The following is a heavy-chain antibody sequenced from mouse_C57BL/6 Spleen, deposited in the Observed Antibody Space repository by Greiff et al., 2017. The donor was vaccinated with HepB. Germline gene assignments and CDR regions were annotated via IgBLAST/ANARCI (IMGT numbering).Heavy chain of an antibody. D-gene: IGHD3-3*01. Sequence: QVQLQQSGPELVKPGASVKISCKASGYAFSSSWMNWVKQRPGQGLEWIGRIYPGDGDTNYNGKFKGKATLTADKSSSTAYMQLSSLTSEDSAVYFCARGGARTGNYYALDYWGQGTSVTVSS. CDR1: GYAFSSSW. CDR2: IYPGDGDT. V-gene: IGHV1-82*01. CDR3: ARGGARTGNYYALDY. J-gene: IGHJ4*01.